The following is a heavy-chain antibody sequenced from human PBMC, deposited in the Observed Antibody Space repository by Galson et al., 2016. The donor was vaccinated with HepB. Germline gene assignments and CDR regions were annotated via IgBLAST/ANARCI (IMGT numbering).Heavy chain of an antibody. D-gene: IGHD5-24*01. CDR3: ARGDGYDPSVSGMDG. CDR1: GYSFRMYG. J-gene: IGHJ6*02. Sequence: SVKVSCKASGYSFRMYGISWVRQAPGQGPEWMGWISGYNGNTIYAQTLQGRVTMTTDTSTTTAHMELRSLTPDDTAVYFCARGDGYDPSVSGMDGWGQGTTVTGSS. V-gene: IGHV1-18*04. CDR2: ISGYNGNT.